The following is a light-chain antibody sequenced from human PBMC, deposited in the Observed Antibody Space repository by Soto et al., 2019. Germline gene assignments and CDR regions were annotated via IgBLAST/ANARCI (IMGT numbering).Light chain of an antibody. J-gene: IGKJ1*01. CDR3: QKYNSAPLT. Sequence: DIQMTQSPSSLSASVGGRVAISCRASHYISTYLNWYQQRPGKAPKLLIYAASSLQSGVPSRFSGSGSGTDFTLTISSLQPEDVATYYCQKYNSAPLTFGQGTKVDIK. CDR2: AAS. V-gene: IGKV1-39*01. CDR1: HYISTY.